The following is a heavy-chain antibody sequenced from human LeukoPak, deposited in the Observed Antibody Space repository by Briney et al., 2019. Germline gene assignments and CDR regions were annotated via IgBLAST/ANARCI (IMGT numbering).Heavy chain of an antibody. V-gene: IGHV4-38-2*02. Sequence: SETLSLTCTVSGYSISSGYYWGWIRQPPGKGLEWIGSIYHSGSTYYNPSLKSRVTISVETSKNQFSLKLSSVTAADTAVYYCARGDGSYLRENWFDPWGQGTLVTVSS. D-gene: IGHD1-26*01. CDR2: IYHSGST. CDR3: ARGDGSYLRENWFDP. J-gene: IGHJ5*02. CDR1: GYSISSGYY.